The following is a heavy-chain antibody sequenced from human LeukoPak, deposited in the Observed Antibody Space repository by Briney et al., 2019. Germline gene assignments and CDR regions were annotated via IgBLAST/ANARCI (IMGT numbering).Heavy chain of an antibody. V-gene: IGHV3-66*01. Sequence: GGSLRLSCAASGFTVSSNYMSWVRQAPGKGLEWVSVIYSGGSTYYADSVKGRFTISRDNSKNTLYLQMNSLRAEDTAVYYCAREWAMDAFDIWGQGTMVTVSS. D-gene: IGHD2-2*01. CDR2: IYSGGST. J-gene: IGHJ3*02. CDR3: AREWAMDAFDI. CDR1: GFTVSSNY.